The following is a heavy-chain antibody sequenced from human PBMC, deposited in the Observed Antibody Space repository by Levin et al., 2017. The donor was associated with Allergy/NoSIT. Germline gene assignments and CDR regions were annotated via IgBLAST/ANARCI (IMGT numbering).Heavy chain of an antibody. J-gene: IGHJ4*02. Sequence: GESLKISCTASGFTFGDYAMSWFRQAPGKGLEWVGFIRSKAYGGTTEYAASVKGRFTISRDDSKSIAYLQMNSLKTEDTAVYYCTRDSQYYDILTGYYTPPTPLFDYWGQGTLVTVSS. V-gene: IGHV3-49*03. CDR3: TRDSQYYDILTGYYTPPTPLFDY. CDR1: GFTFGDYA. D-gene: IGHD3-9*01. CDR2: IRSKAYGGTT.